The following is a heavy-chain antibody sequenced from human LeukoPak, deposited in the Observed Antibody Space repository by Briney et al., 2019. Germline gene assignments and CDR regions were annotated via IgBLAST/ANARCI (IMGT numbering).Heavy chain of an antibody. CDR2: NYYSGST. CDR1: GGSISTYY. V-gene: IGHV4-59*08. Sequence: PSDTLSLTCTVSGGSISTYYWSWIRQPPGKGLECIGYNYYSGSTSYNPSLKSRVTISVDTSKSQFSLNLSSVTAADTAVYYCARLRRYSSRPDAVDIWGQGTMVTVSS. D-gene: IGHD6-13*01. J-gene: IGHJ3*02. CDR3: ARLRRYSSRPDAVDI.